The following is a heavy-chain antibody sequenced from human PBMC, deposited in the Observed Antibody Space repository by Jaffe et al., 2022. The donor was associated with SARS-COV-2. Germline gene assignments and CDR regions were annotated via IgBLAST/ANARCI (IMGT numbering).Heavy chain of an antibody. CDR3: AGGVGASTFDS. V-gene: IGHV4-59*01. Sequence: QVQLQVSGPGLVKPSETLSLTCTVSGGSIRSYYWTWIRQPPGETLEWLGNSYYTGVSSYNPSLESRVTISVDTSTKQISLTLTSVTAADTAVYYCAGGVGASTFDSWGQGTLVTVSS. D-gene: IGHD1-26*01. CDR2: SYYTGVS. J-gene: IGHJ4*02. CDR1: GGSIRSYY.